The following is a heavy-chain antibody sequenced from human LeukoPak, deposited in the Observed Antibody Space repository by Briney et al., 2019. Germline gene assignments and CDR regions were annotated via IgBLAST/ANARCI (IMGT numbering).Heavy chain of an antibody. J-gene: IGHJ4*02. Sequence: PSGTLSLTCAVSGGSISGNNWWSLVRQPPGKGLEWIGQIYDSGSTDYNPSLKSRVTILVDKPKNQFSLKLSSVTAADTAVYYCARREASFYGYLFDNWGQGTLVTVSS. CDR2: IYDSGST. V-gene: IGHV4-4*02. D-gene: IGHD2/OR15-2a*01. CDR1: GGSISGNNW. CDR3: ARREASFYGYLFDN.